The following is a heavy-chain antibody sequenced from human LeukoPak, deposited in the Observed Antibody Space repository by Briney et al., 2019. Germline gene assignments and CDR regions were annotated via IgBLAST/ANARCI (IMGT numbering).Heavy chain of an antibody. J-gene: IGHJ4*02. CDR2: IYYSGST. V-gene: IGHV4-39*02. D-gene: IGHD3-22*01. Sequence: SETLPLTCTVSGGSIRSGSHYWAWIRQPPGKGLEWIVSIYYSGSTYYNPSLENRVTISIDTSKNHFSLRLSSLSAADTSVYYCAKRDDSGGNLVDLWGQGTLVTVS. CDR3: AKRDDSGGNLVDL. CDR1: GGSIRSGSHY.